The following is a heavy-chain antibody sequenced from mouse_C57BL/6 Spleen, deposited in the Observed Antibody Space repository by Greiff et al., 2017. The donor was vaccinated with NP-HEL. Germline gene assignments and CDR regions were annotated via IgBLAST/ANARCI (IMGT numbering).Heavy chain of an antibody. CDR3: ARNSYYSNYEGYAMDY. V-gene: IGHV2-9-1*01. J-gene: IGHJ4*01. CDR1: GFSLTSYA. CDR2: IWTGGGT. Sequence: VMLVESGPGLVAPSQSLSITCTVSGFSLTSYAISWVRQPPGKGLEWLGVIWTGGGTNYNSALKSRLSISKDNSKSQVFLKMNSLQTDDTARYYCARNSYYSNYEGYAMDYWGQGTSVTVSS. D-gene: IGHD2-5*01.